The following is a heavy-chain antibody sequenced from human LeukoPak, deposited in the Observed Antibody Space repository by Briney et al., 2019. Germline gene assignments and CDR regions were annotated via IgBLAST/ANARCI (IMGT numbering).Heavy chain of an antibody. J-gene: IGHJ3*02. CDR1: GFTFSTYA. V-gene: IGHV3-23*01. D-gene: IGHD1-26*01. Sequence: GGSLRLSCVASGFTFSTYAMGWVRQVPGKGLEWVSSVSESGGTTYYADSVKGRFTISRDNSKDTLSLQMNSLRAEDTAVYYCARNLDGWELLYWDAFDIWGQGTMVTVSS. CDR3: ARNLDGWELLYWDAFDI. CDR2: VSESGGTT.